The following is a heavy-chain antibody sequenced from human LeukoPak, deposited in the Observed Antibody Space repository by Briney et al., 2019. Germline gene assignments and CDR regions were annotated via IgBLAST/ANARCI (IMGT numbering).Heavy chain of an antibody. D-gene: IGHD3-22*01. CDR2: IYYSGST. J-gene: IGHJ5*02. Sequence: SETLSLTWTVSGGSISSYYWSWIRQLPGKGLEWIGYIYYSGSTNYNPSLKSRVTISVDTSKNQFSLKLSSVTAADTAVYYCARERVVADSNWFDPWGQGTLVTVSS. CDR3: ARERVVADSNWFDP. V-gene: IGHV4-59*01. CDR1: GGSISSYY.